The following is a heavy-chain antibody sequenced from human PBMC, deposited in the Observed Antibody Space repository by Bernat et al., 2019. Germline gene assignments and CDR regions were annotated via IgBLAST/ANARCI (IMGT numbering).Heavy chain of an antibody. CDR1: GFTFDDYA. J-gene: IGHJ5*02. Sequence: EVQLVESGGGVVQPGGSLRLSCAASGFTFDDYAMHWVRQAPGKGLEWVSLISGDGGSTYYADSVKGRFTISRDNSKNSLYLQMNSLRTEDTALYYCAKDIRDFWSGYGGDNWFDPWGQGTLVTVSS. CDR3: AKDIRDFWSGYGGDNWFDP. D-gene: IGHD3-3*01. V-gene: IGHV3-43*02. CDR2: ISGDGGST.